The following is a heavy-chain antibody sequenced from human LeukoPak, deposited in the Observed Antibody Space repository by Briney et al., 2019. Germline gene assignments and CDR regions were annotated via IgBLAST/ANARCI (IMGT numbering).Heavy chain of an antibody. V-gene: IGHV1-46*01. Sequence: GASVKVSCKASGYTFTSYFMHWVRQAPGQGLEWMGIINPSGGSTTYAQKFQGRVTMTSDTSTSTVYMELSSLRSDDTAVYFCARDNAPYYYDRDDGDAFGIWGQGTVVTVSS. CDR3: ARDNAPYYYDRDDGDAFGI. D-gene: IGHD3-22*01. CDR2: INPSGGST. J-gene: IGHJ3*02. CDR1: GYTFTSYF.